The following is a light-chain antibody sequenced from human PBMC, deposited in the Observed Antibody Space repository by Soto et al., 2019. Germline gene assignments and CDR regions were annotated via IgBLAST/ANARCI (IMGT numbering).Light chain of an antibody. J-gene: IGKJ4*02. CDR1: QTVSSN. Sequence: CTASQTVSSNLAWYQQKPGQAPRLLIYAASNRATGIPARFSGSASGTDFALTIRRLEPEDSAVYYCLQYCSLPRTFGGGTKVDIK. V-gene: IGKV3-20*01. CDR2: AAS. CDR3: LQYCSLPRT.